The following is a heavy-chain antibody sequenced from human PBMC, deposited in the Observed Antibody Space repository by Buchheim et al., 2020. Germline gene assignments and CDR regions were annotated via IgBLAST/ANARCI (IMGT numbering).Heavy chain of an antibody. CDR2: INHSGST. D-gene: IGHD5-18*01. CDR1: GGSFSGYY. CDR3: ARSGYSYGYFDY. Sequence: QVQLQQWGAGLLKPSETLSLTCAVYGGSFSGYYWSWIRQPPGKGLGWIGEINHSGSTNYNPSLKSPVTISVDTSKNQFSLKLSSVTAADTAVYYCARSGYSYGYFDYWGQGTL. V-gene: IGHV4-34*01. J-gene: IGHJ4*02.